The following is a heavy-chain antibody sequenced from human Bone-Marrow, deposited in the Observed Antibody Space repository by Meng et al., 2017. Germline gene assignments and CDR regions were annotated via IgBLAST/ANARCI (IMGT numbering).Heavy chain of an antibody. CDR3: ARGRVVAATNPKFDY. D-gene: IGHD2-15*01. J-gene: IGHJ4*02. Sequence: QVQLQQWGAGLLKSSETLSLTCAVYGGSFSGYYWSWIRQPPGKGLEWIGEINHSGSTNYNPSLKSRVTISVDTSKNQFSLKLSSVTAADTAVYYCARGRVVAATNPKFDYWGQGTLVTVSS. CDR1: GGSFSGYY. V-gene: IGHV4-34*01. CDR2: INHSGST.